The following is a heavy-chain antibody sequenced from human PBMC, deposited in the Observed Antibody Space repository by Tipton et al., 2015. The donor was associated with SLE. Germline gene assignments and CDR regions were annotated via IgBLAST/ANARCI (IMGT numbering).Heavy chain of an antibody. Sequence: TLSLTCTVSLYSIGSGFYWDWVRQAPGKGLEWVATMHHNGSTYYNPSLRSRVAVSMDTSRNHFSLRLKSVTAADTAVYYCAGVGDYYNSGSRVFDHWGQGILVTVSS. J-gene: IGHJ4*02. CDR3: AGVGDYYNSGSRVFDH. V-gene: IGHV4-38-2*02. CDR2: MHHNGST. CDR1: LYSIGSGFY. D-gene: IGHD3-10*01.